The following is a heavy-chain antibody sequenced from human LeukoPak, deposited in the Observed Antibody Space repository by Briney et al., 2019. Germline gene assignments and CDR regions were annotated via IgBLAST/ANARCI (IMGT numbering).Heavy chain of an antibody. D-gene: IGHD1-26*01. V-gene: IGHV5-51*01. J-gene: IGHJ4*02. CDR2: IYPGDSDT. CDR3: ARPRGHSPGMTYFDY. CDR1: GYSFTSYW. Sequence: GESLKISCKGSGYSFTSYWIGWVRQMPGKGLEWMGVIYPGDSDTRYSSSFQGQVTMSVDKSSSTAYLQWSSLKDSDTAMYYCARPRGHSPGMTYFDYWGQGTVVTVSS.